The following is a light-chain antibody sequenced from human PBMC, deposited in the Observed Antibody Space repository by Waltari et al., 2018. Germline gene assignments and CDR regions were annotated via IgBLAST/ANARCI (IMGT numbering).Light chain of an antibody. V-gene: IGLV1-47*01. CDR3: AAWDDSLSRV. CDR1: SSNIGSNY. CDR2: RNN. J-gene: IGLJ3*02. Sequence: QSVLTQPPSASGTPGQRVTISCSGSSSNIGSNYVYWYQKLPGTAPKLLIYRNNQPPSGVPDRFSGSKSGTSASLAISGLRSEDEAEYYCAAWDDSLSRVFGGGTKLTVL.